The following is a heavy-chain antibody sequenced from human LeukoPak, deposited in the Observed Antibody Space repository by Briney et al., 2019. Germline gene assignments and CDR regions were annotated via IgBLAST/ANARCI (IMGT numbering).Heavy chain of an antibody. CDR1: GYTFTSYG. CDR3: AGDQEGGSGWYFYYYYMDV. D-gene: IGHD6-19*01. J-gene: IGHJ6*03. CDR2: INPSGGST. Sequence: GASVKVSCKASGYTFTSYGISWVRQAPGQGLEWMGIINPSGGSTSYAQKFQGRVTMTRDTSTSTVYMELSSLRSEDTAVYYCAGDQEGGSGWYFYYYYMDVWGKGTTVTISS. V-gene: IGHV1-46*01.